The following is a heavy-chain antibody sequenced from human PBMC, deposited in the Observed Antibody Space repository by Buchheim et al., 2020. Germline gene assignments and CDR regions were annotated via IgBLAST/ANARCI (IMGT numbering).Heavy chain of an antibody. CDR2: STVNGDST. CDR3: AKDGGSSHYWYFDL. CDR1: GFIFSNYA. J-gene: IGHJ2*01. Sequence: EVQLLESGGDLVQPEGSLRLSCVASGFIFSNYAMSWVRQAPGKGLEWVSASTVNGDSTFYADSVRGRFTIPRDISKNTLYLEMNSLRAEDTAIYYCAKDGGSSHYWYFDLWGRGTL. D-gene: IGHD6-6*01. V-gene: IGHV3-23*01.